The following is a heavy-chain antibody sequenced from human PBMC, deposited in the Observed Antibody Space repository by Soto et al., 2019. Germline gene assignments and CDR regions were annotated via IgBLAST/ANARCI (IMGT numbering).Heavy chain of an antibody. CDR2: ITWNSGFI. V-gene: IGHV3-9*01. CDR1: GFTFDDYT. CDR3: VKGYCSSSSCLPPPFYFYMDV. J-gene: IGHJ6*03. D-gene: IGHD2-15*01. Sequence: EVQLVESGGGLVQPGRSLRLSCAASGFTFDDYTMHWVRQVPGKGLEWVSGITWNSGFITYADSLKGRFTISRDNAKNSLYLQMNSLRPEDTALYYCVKGYCSSSSCLPPPFYFYMDVWGRGTSVTVSS.